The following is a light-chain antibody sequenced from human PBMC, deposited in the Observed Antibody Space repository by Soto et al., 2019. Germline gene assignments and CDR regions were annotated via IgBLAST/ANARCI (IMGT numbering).Light chain of an antibody. Sequence: EIVMTQSPATLSVSPGERATLYCRASQSVGSNLAWYQQKPGQAPRLLIYGASTRATGIPARFSGSGSGTEFTLNISSLQSEDFAIYFCQQYNNWPPDRTFGQGTKVEIK. V-gene: IGKV3-15*01. CDR2: GAS. CDR3: QQYNNWPPDRT. J-gene: IGKJ1*01. CDR1: QSVGSN.